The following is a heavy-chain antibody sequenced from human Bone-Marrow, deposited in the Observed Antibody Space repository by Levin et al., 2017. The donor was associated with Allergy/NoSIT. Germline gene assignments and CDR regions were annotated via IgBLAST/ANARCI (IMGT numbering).Heavy chain of an antibody. D-gene: IGHD3-10*01. V-gene: IGHV3-11*01. J-gene: IGHJ4*02. Sequence: GESLKISCAASGFTLSDYYMTWIRQAPGKGLEWVSYISSSGSVIYYADSVKGRFTISRDNAKNSLYLQMNSLRAEDTALYYCARDTFRTTLWTPDYWGEGTLVTVSS. CDR3: ARDTFRTTLWTPDY. CDR1: GFTLSDYY. CDR2: ISSSGSVI.